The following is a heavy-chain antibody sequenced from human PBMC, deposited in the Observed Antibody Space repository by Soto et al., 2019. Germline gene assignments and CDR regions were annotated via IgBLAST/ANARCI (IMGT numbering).Heavy chain of an antibody. V-gene: IGHV5-51*01. Sequence: ESLKISCKASGYTFTSYWIGWVRQMPGKGLEWMGVIYPGDSDTRYSPSFQGQVTISADKAISTAYLQWSSLKASDTAVYYCARHSEAVATTYWGQGTLVTVSS. CDR2: IYPGDSDT. D-gene: IGHD5-12*01. CDR3: ARHSEAVATTY. CDR1: GYTFTSYW. J-gene: IGHJ4*02.